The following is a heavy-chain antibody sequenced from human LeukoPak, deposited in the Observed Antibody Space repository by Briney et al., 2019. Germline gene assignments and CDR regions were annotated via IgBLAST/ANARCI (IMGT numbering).Heavy chain of an antibody. J-gene: IGHJ4*02. V-gene: IGHV5-51*01. D-gene: IGHD3-10*01. CDR3: ARQVLRGGQFDS. CDR1: GYSFTSHW. Sequence: GESLKISCGGSGYSFTSHWIGWVRQMPGNGLEWMGIIYPGESDIRYSPSLQGQVTISADPSTSTAYLQWSSLRASDTALYYCARQVLRGGQFDSWGQGTLVTVSS. CDR2: IYPGESDI.